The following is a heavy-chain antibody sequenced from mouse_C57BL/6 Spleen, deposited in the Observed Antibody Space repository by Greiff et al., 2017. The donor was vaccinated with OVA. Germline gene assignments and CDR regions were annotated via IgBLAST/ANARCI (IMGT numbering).Heavy chain of an antibody. J-gene: IGHJ2*01. Sequence: VQLQQPGAELVKPGASVKMSCKASGYTFTSYWITWVKQRPGQGLEWIGDIYPGSGSTNYNEKFKSKATLTVDTSSSTAYMQLSSLTSEDSAVYYCARYEIYYYGPFDYWGQGTTLTVSS. CDR1: GYTFTSYW. CDR3: ARYEIYYYGPFDY. V-gene: IGHV1-55*01. D-gene: IGHD1-1*01. CDR2: IYPGSGST.